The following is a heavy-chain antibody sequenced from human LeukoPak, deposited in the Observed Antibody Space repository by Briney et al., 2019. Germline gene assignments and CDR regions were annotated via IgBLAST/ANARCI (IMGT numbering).Heavy chain of an antibody. V-gene: IGHV3-53*01. CDR1: GFTVSSNY. CDR2: IYSGGST. CDR3: ARVATRSVYYYYMDV. J-gene: IGHJ6*03. Sequence: PGGSLRLSCSASGFTVSSNYMSWVRQTPGKRLEWVSVIYSGGSTYYADSVKGRFTISRANSKNTLYLQMNSLRAEDTAVDYCARVATRSVYYYYMDVWGKGTTVTVSS.